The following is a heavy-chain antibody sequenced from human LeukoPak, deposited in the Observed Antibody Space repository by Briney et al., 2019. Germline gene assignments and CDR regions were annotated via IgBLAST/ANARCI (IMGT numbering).Heavy chain of an antibody. V-gene: IGHV1-69*05. CDR2: IIPIFGTA. Sequence: SVKVSCKASGGTFSSYAISWVRQAPGQGLEWMGGIIPIFGTANCAQKFQGRVTITTDESTSTAYMELSSLRSEDTAVYYCATFDYSNEYYYYYMDVWGKGTTVTVSS. D-gene: IGHD4-11*01. CDR1: GGTFSSYA. CDR3: ATFDYSNEYYYYYMDV. J-gene: IGHJ6*03.